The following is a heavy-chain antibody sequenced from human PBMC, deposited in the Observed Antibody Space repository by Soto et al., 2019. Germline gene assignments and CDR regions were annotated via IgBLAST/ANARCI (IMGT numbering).Heavy chain of an antibody. V-gene: IGHV4-59*01. J-gene: IGHJ4*02. CDR2: IYYSGST. Sequence: PSETLSLTCTVSGGSISSYYWIWIRQPPGKGLEWIGYIYYSGSTNYNPSLKSRVTISVDTSKNQFSLELRSVTAADTAVYYCANYPTTVTSDYWGQGTLVTVSS. D-gene: IGHD4-17*01. CDR3: ANYPTTVTSDY. CDR1: GGSISSYY.